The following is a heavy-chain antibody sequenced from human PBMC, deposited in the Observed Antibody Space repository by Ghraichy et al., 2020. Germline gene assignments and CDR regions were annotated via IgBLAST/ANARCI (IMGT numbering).Heavy chain of an antibody. CDR3: ARDYGVTVAGTGLFDY. J-gene: IGHJ4*02. Sequence: LSLTCATSGFTLSHYWMSWVRQAPGKGLEWVATIKQSGSDKYYVDSVRGRFAISRDNAKNSLYLQMNTLRADDTAVYYCARDYGVTVAGTGLFDYWGQGTLVTVSS. V-gene: IGHV3-7*01. D-gene: IGHD6-19*01. CDR1: GFTLSHYW. CDR2: IKQSGSDK.